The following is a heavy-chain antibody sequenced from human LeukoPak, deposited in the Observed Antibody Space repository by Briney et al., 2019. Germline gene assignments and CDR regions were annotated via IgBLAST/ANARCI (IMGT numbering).Heavy chain of an antibody. CDR2: GSDSGGT. J-gene: IGHJ5*02. V-gene: IGHV4-34*01. CDR3: AKNGQSGFSFDP. CDR1: GGSLNGHY. Sequence: SETLSLTCAVYGGSLNGHYWCWIRQPPGMGLEWIGEGSDSGGTKFNPSLKSRVTISADTSKNQFSLKLSSVTAADTAVYYCAKNGQSGFSFDPWGQGTLVTVSS. D-gene: IGHD2-8*01.